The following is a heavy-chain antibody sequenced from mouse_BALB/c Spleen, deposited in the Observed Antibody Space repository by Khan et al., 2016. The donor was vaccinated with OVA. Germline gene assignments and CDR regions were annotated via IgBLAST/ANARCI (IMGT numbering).Heavy chain of an antibody. CDR1: GFSLTNYG. Sequence: QVQLKQSGPGLVAPSQSLSITCTISGFSLTNYGVHWVRQPPGKGLEWLVVIWSDGSATYTSALKSRLSISKDNSKRQVFLKMNSLQTDDTAMYDWSRQPYYHYYIMDYWGQGTSVTVSS. V-gene: IGHV2-6-1*01. D-gene: IGHD2-10*01. J-gene: IGHJ4*01. CDR2: IWSDGSA. CDR3: SRQPYYHYYIMDY.